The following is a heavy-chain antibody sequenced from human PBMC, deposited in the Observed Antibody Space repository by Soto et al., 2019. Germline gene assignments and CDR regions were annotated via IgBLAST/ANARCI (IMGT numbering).Heavy chain of an antibody. D-gene: IGHD6-13*01. Sequence: GGSLRLSCAASGFTFGSYSMNWVRQAPGKGLEWVSSISSSSSYIYYADSVKGRFTISRDNAKNSLYLQMNSLRAEDTAVYYCARDGQQLLTPYDYWGQGTLVTVSS. CDR1: GFTFGSYS. CDR2: ISSSSSYI. V-gene: IGHV3-21*01. CDR3: ARDGQQLLTPYDY. J-gene: IGHJ4*02.